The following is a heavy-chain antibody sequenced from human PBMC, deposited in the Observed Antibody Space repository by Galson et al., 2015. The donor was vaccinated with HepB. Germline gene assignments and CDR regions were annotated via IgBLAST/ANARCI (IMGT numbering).Heavy chain of an antibody. V-gene: IGHV3-15*01. CDR1: GFTFSNAW. J-gene: IGHJ6*03. CDR3: TTGVPAAMRDGPDYYYYYMDV. D-gene: IGHD2-2*01. Sequence: LRLSCAASGFTFSNAWMSWVRQAPGKGLEWVGRIKSKTDGGTTDYAAPVKGRFTISRDDSKNTLYLQMNSLKTEDTAVYYCTTGVPAAMRDGPDYYYYYMDVWGKGTTVTVSS. CDR2: IKSKTDGGTT.